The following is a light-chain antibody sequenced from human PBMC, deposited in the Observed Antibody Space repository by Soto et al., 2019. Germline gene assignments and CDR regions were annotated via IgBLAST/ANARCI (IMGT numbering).Light chain of an antibody. Sequence: EIVLTQSPATLSLSPGERATLSCGASETIRTNYLAWYQQRPGLAPSLLIYDTFTRATGIPDRFSGSGSGTDFTLTISRLEPEDFAVYYCQQYGDSPTFGQGTKLQIK. CDR2: DTF. CDR1: ETIRTNY. CDR3: QQYGDSPT. J-gene: IGKJ2*01. V-gene: IGKV3D-20*01.